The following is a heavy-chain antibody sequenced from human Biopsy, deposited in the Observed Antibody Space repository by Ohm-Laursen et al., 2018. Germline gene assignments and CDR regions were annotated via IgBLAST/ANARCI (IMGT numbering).Heavy chain of an antibody. CDR3: ARDKYRSWNYFDN. V-gene: IGHV1-2*02. CDR2: INPDSGVT. J-gene: IGHJ4*02. CDR1: GYTFSGYY. Sequence: GASVKVSCKASGYTFSGYYMHWVRQAPGQGLEWMGWINPDSGVTNYAQKFQGRVTMTRDTSISTAYMELSRLGSDDTAAYYCARDKYRSWNYFDNWGQGSLVTVSS. D-gene: IGHD6-19*01.